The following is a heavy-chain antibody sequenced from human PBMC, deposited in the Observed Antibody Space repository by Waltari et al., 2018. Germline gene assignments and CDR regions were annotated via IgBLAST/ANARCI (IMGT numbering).Heavy chain of an antibody. Sequence: QVQLQQWGAGLLKPSETLSLTCAVYGGSFSGYYWSWIRQPPGKGLAWIGEINHSGSTNYNPSLKSRVTISVDTSKNQFSLKLSSVTAADTAVYYCARTYGSGSYPLSWGYYYGMDVWGQGTTVTVSS. CDR1: GGSFSGYY. V-gene: IGHV4-34*01. CDR3: ARTYGSGSYPLSWGYYYGMDV. CDR2: INHSGST. J-gene: IGHJ6*02. D-gene: IGHD3-10*01.